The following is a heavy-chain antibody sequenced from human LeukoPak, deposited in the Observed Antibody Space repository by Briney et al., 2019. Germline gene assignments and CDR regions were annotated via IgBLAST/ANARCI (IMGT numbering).Heavy chain of an antibody. CDR2: IYYSGST. D-gene: IGHD6-13*01. CDR1: GGSISSSSYY. V-gene: IGHV4-39*01. CDR3: ARQAGYSSSWYKQYYYYYMDV. J-gene: IGHJ6*03. Sequence: SETLSLTCTVSGGSISSSSYYWGWIRQPPGKGLEWIGSIYYSGSTYYNPSLKSRVTISVDTSKNQFSLKLSSVTAADTAVYYCARQAGYSSSWYKQYYYYYMDVWGKGTTVTISS.